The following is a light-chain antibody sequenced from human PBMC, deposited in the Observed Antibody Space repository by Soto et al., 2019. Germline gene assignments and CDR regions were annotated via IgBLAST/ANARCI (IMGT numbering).Light chain of an antibody. V-gene: IGKV3-15*01. J-gene: IGKJ2*01. CDR3: HQYNNWPYT. CDR1: QHVSSN. Sequence: EIVMTQSPATLSVSPGGSATLSCRASQHVSSNFAWYRQKPGQAPTLLIYRASTRATGIPARFSGSGSGTEFTLTISSLQSEDFAVYYFHQYNNWPYTFGQGTKLEIK. CDR2: RAS.